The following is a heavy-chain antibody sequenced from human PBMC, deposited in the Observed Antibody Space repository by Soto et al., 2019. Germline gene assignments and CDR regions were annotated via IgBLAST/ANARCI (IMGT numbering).Heavy chain of an antibody. CDR2: ISYDGSNK. CDR3: AKGRESSGASN. CDR1: GFTFSSYV. J-gene: IGHJ4*02. Sequence: QVQLVESGGGVVQPGRSLRLSCAASGFTFSSYVMHWVRQAPGKGLEWVAVISYDGSNKYYADSVKGRFTISRDNSKNPLYLQMNSLRAEDTAVYYCAKGRESSGASNWGQGTLVTVSS. V-gene: IGHV3-30*18. D-gene: IGHD6-19*01.